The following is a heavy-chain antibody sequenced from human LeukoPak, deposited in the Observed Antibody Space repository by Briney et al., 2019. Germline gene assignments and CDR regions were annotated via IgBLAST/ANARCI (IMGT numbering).Heavy chain of an antibody. CDR2: ISAYNGNT. CDR1: GYSFTSYG. Sequence: ASVKVSCKASGYSFTSYGINWVRQAPGQGLEWMGWISAYNGNTNYAQKLQGRVTMTTDTSTSTAYMELRSLRSDDTAVYYCASSYCSSTSCYGPTDYWGQGTLVTVSS. V-gene: IGHV1-18*01. D-gene: IGHD2-2*01. CDR3: ASSYCSSTSCYGPTDY. J-gene: IGHJ4*02.